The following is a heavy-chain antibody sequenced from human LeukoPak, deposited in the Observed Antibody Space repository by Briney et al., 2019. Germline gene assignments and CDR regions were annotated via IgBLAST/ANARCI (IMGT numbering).Heavy chain of an antibody. V-gene: IGHV4-59*01. CDR1: GGSISSYY. CDR2: IYYSGST. Sequence: SETLSLTCTVSGGSISSYYWSWIRQPPGKGLEWIGYIYYSGSTNYNPSLKSRVTISVDTSKNQSSLKLSSVTAADTAVYYCARADPMYSSSWFGWFDPWGQGTLVTVS. J-gene: IGHJ5*02. CDR3: ARADPMYSSSWFGWFDP. D-gene: IGHD6-13*01.